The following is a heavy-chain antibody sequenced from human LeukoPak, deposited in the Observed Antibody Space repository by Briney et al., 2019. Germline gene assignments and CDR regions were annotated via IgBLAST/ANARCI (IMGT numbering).Heavy chain of an antibody. V-gene: IGHV4-39*07. CDR2: IYYSGST. D-gene: IGHD3-10*01. CDR3: ARGELLWFGANAFDI. Sequence: SETLSLTCTVSGGSISSSSYYWGWIRQPPGEGLEWIGSIYYSGSTYYNPSLKSRVTISVDTSKNQFSLKLSSVTAADTAVYYCARGELLWFGANAFDIWGQGTMVTVSS. CDR1: GGSISSSSYY. J-gene: IGHJ3*02.